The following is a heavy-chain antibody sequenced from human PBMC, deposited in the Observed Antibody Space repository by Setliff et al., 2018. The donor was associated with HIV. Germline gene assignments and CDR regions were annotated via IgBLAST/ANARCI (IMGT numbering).Heavy chain of an antibody. Sequence: GSLRLSCAASGFTFSSYAMSWVRQAPGKGLEWIGEINHSGRTKYNPSLKSRVTLSVDTSKNQFSLKLSSVTAADTAVYYCARRSNVWGSYRFDYWGQGTLVTVSS. J-gene: IGHJ4*02. D-gene: IGHD3-16*02. CDR2: INHSGRT. CDR3: ARRSNVWGSYRFDY. CDR1: GFTFSSYA. V-gene: IGHV4-34*01.